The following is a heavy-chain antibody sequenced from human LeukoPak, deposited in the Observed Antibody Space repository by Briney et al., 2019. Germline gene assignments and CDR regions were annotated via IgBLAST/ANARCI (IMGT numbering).Heavy chain of an antibody. J-gene: IGHJ4*02. Sequence: SETLSLTCTVSGPSIRNYYWSWIRQSPGKGLEWIGYIYSSGSTIYNPSLKSRVTISVDTSKNQFSLKLNSVAAADTAVYYCARGFASSWYYFDSWGQGTLVTVSS. V-gene: IGHV4-59*01. CDR2: IYSSGST. D-gene: IGHD6-13*01. CDR3: ARGFASSWYYFDS. CDR1: GPSIRNYY.